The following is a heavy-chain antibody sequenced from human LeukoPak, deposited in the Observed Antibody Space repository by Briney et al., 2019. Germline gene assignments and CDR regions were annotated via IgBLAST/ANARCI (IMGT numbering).Heavy chain of an antibody. CDR2: FDPEDGET. CDR3: ATGPRLTFDI. Sequence: ASVKVSCKVSGYTLTELPMHWVRQAPGKGLEWMGGFDPEDGETIYAQKFQGRVTMTEDTSTDTAYMEPSSLRSEDTAVYYCATGPRLTFDIWGQGTMVTVSS. J-gene: IGHJ3*02. V-gene: IGHV1-24*01. D-gene: IGHD6-25*01. CDR1: GYTLTELP.